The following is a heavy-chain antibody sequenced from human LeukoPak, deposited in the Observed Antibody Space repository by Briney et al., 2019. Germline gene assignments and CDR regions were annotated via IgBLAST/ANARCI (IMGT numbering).Heavy chain of an antibody. V-gene: IGHV3-30-3*01. CDR3: ARSRDGYDGNFDC. CDR1: GFTFSSYA. J-gene: IGHJ4*02. Sequence: GRSLRLSCAASGFTFSSYAMHWVRQAPGKGLEWVAVISYDGSNKYYADSVKGRFTISRDNSKNTLYLQMNSLRAEDTAVYYCARSRDGYDGNFDCWGQGTLVTVSS. D-gene: IGHD5-24*01. CDR2: ISYDGSNK.